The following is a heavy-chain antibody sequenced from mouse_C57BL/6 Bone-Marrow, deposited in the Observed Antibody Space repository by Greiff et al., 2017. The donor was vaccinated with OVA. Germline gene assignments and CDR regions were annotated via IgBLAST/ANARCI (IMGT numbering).Heavy chain of an antibody. Sequence: DVQLQESGPVLVKPGASVKMSCKASGYTFTDYYMNWVKQSHGKSLEWIGVINPYNGGTSYNQKFKGKATLTVDKSSSTAYMELNSLTSEDSAVYYCARRDYDPFAYWGQGTLVTVSA. CDR1: GYTFTDYY. CDR2: INPYNGGT. V-gene: IGHV1-19*01. D-gene: IGHD2-4*01. J-gene: IGHJ3*01. CDR3: ARRDYDPFAY.